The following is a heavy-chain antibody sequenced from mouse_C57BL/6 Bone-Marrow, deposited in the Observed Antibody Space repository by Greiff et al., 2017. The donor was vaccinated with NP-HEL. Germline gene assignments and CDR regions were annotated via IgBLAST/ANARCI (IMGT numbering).Heavy chain of an antibody. CDR3: ASGGGYYCEFDY. CDR2: IYPGSGST. J-gene: IGHJ2*01. D-gene: IGHD2-13*01. V-gene: IGHV1-55*01. Sequence: QVQLQQPGAELVKPGASVKMSCKASGYTFTSYWITWVKQRPGQGLEWIGDIYPGSGSTNYNEKFKSKATLTVDTSSSTAYMQLSSLTSEDSAVYYCASGGGYYCEFDYWGQGTTLTVSS. CDR1: GYTFTSYW.